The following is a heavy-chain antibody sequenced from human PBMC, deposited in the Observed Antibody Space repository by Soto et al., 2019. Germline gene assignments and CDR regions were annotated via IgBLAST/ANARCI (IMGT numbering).Heavy chain of an antibody. CDR3: ASSSSGYYYEWFDP. V-gene: IGHV3-33*01. Sequence: LRLSCAASGFTFSSYGMHWVRQAPGKGLEWVAVIWYDGSNKYYADSVKGRFTISRDNSKNTLYLQMNSLRAEDTAVYYCASSSSGYYYEWFDPWGQGTLVTVSS. J-gene: IGHJ5*02. D-gene: IGHD3-22*01. CDR1: GFTFSSYG. CDR2: IWYDGSNK.